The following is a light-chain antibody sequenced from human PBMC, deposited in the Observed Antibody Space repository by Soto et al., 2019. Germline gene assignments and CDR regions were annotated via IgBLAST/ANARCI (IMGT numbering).Light chain of an antibody. V-gene: IGLV2-14*03. CDR2: DVS. CDR1: SSDVGGYNS. CDR3: ISYTSSSTLYV. Sequence: QSVLTQPASVSGSPGQWITISCTGTSSDVGGYNSVSWYKQHPGKAPKLMIYDVSNRPSGVSNRCSGSKSGNTASLTISGLQSEDEADYYCISYTSSSTLYVFGTGTKVTVL. J-gene: IGLJ1*01.